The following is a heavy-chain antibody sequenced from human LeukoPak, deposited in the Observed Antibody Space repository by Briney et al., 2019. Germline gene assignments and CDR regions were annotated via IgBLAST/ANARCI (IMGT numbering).Heavy chain of an antibody. CDR2: ISSSGSTI. D-gene: IGHD3-16*01. J-gene: IGHJ4*02. Sequence: GGSLRLSCAASGFTFSSYEMNWVRQAPGKGLEWVSYISSSGSTIYYADSVKGRFTISRDNAKNSLYLQMNSLRAEDTAVYYCASGDYVWGSFDYWGQGTLVTVSS. CDR3: ASGDYVWGSFDY. CDR1: GFTFSSYE. V-gene: IGHV3-48*03.